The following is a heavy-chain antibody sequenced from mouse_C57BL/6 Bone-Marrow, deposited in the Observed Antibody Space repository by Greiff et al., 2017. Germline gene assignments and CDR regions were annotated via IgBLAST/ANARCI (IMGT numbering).Heavy chain of an antibody. Sequence: VQLKESGAELARPGASVKMSCKASGYTFTSYTMHWVKQRPGQGLEWIGYINPSSGYTKYNQKFKDKATLTADKSSSTAYMQLSSLTSEDSAVYYCARSDSPYYAMDYWGQGTSVTVSS. D-gene: IGHD2-12*01. CDR3: ARSDSPYYAMDY. CDR1: GYTFTSYT. V-gene: IGHV1-4*01. CDR2: INPSSGYT. J-gene: IGHJ4*01.